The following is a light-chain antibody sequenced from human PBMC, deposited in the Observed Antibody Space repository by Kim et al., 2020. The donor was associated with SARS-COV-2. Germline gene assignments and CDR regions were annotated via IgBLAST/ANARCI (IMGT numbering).Light chain of an antibody. Sequence: DVQLPQSPSSLSASVGDRVTITCQASQDINTYLNWYQHKPGKAPKLLIYDASNLQAGVPSRFSGSASGTEFTFTIDSLQPEDIATYYCQQYGRLPLTFGGGTKVDIK. CDR1: QDINTY. V-gene: IGKV1-33*01. CDR2: DAS. CDR3: QQYGRLPLT. J-gene: IGKJ4*01.